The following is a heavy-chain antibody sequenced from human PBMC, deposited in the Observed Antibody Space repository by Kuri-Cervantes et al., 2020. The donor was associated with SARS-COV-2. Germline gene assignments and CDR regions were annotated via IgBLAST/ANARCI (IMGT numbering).Heavy chain of an antibody. D-gene: IGHD6-13*01. CDR2: IYYSGST. CDR3: VGHGSSSI. V-gene: IGHV4-59*01. J-gene: IGHJ4*02. CDR1: GGSISSYY. Sequence: GSLRLSCTVSGGSISSYYWSWIRQPPGKGLEWIGYIYYSGSTNYNPSLKSRVTISVDTSKNQFSLKLSSVTAADTAVYYCVGHGSSSIWGQGTLVTVSS.